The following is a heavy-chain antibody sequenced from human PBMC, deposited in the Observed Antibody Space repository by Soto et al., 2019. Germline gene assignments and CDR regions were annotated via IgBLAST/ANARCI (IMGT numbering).Heavy chain of an antibody. CDR3: ARGRGFYSSSDEFYFYSMDV. V-gene: IGHV3-23*01. CDR2: FRSGGDDDTT. D-gene: IGHD6-6*01. CDR1: GFTFSSYS. Sequence: EVQLLESGGGLVQPGGSLRLSCAASGFTFSSYSMSWVRQAPGKGLEWVSGFRSGGDDDTTYYADSVRGRFTISRDNSKNTLFLQMNSLRAEDTAIYYCARGRGFYSSSDEFYFYSMDVWGQGTTVTVSS. J-gene: IGHJ6*02.